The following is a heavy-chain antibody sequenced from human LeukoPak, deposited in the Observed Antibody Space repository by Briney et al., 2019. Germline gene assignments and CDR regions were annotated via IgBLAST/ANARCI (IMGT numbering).Heavy chain of an antibody. Sequence: PGGSLRLSCAASGFIFSNYPMHWIRQAPGKGLEFVAAIDRDGGTIDYANSVKGRFTMSRDNSKNTLYLQMGSLRPEDTAVYFCARDLYYFESEGYYASDYWGQGTLVTVSS. D-gene: IGHD3-22*01. J-gene: IGHJ4*02. V-gene: IGHV3-64*01. CDR3: ARDLYYFESEGYYASDY. CDR1: GFIFSNYP. CDR2: IDRDGGTI.